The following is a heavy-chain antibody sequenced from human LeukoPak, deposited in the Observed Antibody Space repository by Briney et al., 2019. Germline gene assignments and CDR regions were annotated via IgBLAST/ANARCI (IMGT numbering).Heavy chain of an antibody. CDR3: ARGSSYGASGYPYFDH. CDR2: IDHRGAT. Sequence: PSETLSLTCAVYGGSLNGYYWSWIRQSPGKALEWLGEIDHRGATKYNASLESRVTISLDTPFNQFSLELTSVTAADTAIYYCARGSSYGASGYPYFDHWGQGTLVPVS. D-gene: IGHD3-22*01. CDR1: GGSLNGYY. J-gene: IGHJ4*02. V-gene: IGHV4-34*01.